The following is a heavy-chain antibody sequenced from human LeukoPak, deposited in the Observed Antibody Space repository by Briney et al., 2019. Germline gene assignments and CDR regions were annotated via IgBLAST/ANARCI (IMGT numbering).Heavy chain of an antibody. V-gene: IGHV1-46*01. CDR1: GYIFTDYY. CDR2: INPSVGNT. D-gene: IGHD3-22*01. CDR3: ARGDSRRAFDI. J-gene: IGHJ3*02. Sequence: EASVKVSCKASGYIFTDYYMHWVRQAPGQGLEWMGIINPSVGNTNYAQKFQGRVTMTRDTSTSTVYMELSSLRSEDTAVYYCARGDSRRAFDIWGQGTMVTVSS.